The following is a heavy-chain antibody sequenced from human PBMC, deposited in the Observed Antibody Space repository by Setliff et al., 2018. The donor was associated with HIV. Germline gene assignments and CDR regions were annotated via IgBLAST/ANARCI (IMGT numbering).Heavy chain of an antibody. CDR1: GGTSSTHA. V-gene: IGHV1-69*10. CDR2: IISILDIT. J-gene: IGHJ3*02. Sequence: ASVKVSCKASGGTSSTHAINWVRQAPGQGLEWMGQIISILDITSYAQKLQGRVSITADESTSTFYMELSDLTSADTAVYYCTGPRRDEAFDIWGQGTKVTVSS. CDR3: TGPRRDEAFDI.